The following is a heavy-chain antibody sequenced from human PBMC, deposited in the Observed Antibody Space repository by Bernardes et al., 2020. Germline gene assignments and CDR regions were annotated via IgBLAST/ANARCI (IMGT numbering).Heavy chain of an antibody. J-gene: IGHJ3*02. Sequence: SGPTLVKPTQTLTLICTFSGFSLSTSGLGVGLIRQPPGKALEWLALIYWDDDKRYSPSLQSRLTITKDTSKDQVVLTMTNVDPVDTATYYCAHSNYGDLQVHVFDIWGQGTMVTVSS. CDR2: IYWDDDK. CDR1: GFSLSTSGLG. CDR3: AHSNYGDLQVHVFDI. V-gene: IGHV2-5*02. D-gene: IGHD4-17*01.